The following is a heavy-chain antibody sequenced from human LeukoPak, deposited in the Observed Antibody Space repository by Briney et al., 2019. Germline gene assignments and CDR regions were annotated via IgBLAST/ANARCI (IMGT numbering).Heavy chain of an antibody. CDR3: ARGPPGIQLWYYFDY. V-gene: IGHV4-34*01. J-gene: IGHJ4*02. CDR2: INHSGST. D-gene: IGHD5-18*01. CDR1: GGSFSGYY. Sequence: SETLSLTCAVYGGSFSGYYWSWIRQPPGKGLEWIGEINHSGSTNYNSSLKSRVTISVDTSKNQFSLKLSSVTAADTAVYYCARGPPGIQLWYYFDYWGQGTLVTVSS.